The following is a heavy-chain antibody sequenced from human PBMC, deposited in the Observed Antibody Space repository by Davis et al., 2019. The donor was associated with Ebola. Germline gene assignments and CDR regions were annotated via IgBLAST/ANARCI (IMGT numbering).Heavy chain of an antibody. J-gene: IGHJ4*02. CDR3: ARGSDYIWGKDDF. V-gene: IGHV4-59*12. CDR2: IYYSGST. CDR1: GGSISSYY. Sequence: SETLSLTCTVSGGSISSYYWSWIRQPPGKGLEWIGYIYYSGSTNYNPSLKSRVTISVDTSKNQFSLSVTSLTAADTAVYYCARGSDYIWGKDDFWGQGTLVTVSS. D-gene: IGHD3-16*01.